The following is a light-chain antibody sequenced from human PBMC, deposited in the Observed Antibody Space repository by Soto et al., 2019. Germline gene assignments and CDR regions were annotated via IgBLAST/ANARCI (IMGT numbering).Light chain of an antibody. CDR2: GAS. Sequence: LSPGERATLSCRASQTVSSSYLAWYQQKPGQAPRLLIYGASSRATGIPDRFTGSGSGTDFTLTINRLEPEDFAVYYCQRCGSSPRTFGQRTKVDIK. J-gene: IGKJ1*01. CDR1: QTVSSSY. CDR3: QRCGSSPRT. V-gene: IGKV3-20*01.